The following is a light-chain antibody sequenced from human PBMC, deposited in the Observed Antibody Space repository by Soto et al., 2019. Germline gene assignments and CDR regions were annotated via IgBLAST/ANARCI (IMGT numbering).Light chain of an antibody. CDR2: GAS. CDR1: QAISSN. V-gene: IGKV3-15*01. J-gene: IGKJ4*01. CDR3: QHYNNWLGT. Sequence: EIVMTQSPATLSVSRGERATLSCRANQAISSNLAWYQQKPGQAPRLLIYGASTRATGVPDRFSGSGSGTEFTLTISSLHSEDFAVYYCQHYNNWLGTFGGVNKVEIK.